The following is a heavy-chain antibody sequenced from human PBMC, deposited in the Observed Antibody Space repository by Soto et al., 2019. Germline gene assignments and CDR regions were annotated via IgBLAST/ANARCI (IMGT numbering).Heavy chain of an antibody. CDR2: ISGSGIAT. CDR1: GFTFSDYA. V-gene: IGHV3-23*01. J-gene: IGHJ5*02. D-gene: IGHD3-10*01. CDR3: AKDAISMVRGTSNWFDP. Sequence: LSCAASGFTFSDYAVSRVRQAPGKGLEWISAISGSGIATYYADSVKGRSTISRDNSKNTLYLQMNRLRAEDTAVYYCAKDAISMVRGTSNWFDPWGQGTLVTVFS.